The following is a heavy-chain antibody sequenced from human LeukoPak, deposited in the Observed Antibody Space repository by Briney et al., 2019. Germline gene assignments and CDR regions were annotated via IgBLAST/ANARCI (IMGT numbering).Heavy chain of an antibody. V-gene: IGHV4-30-4*01. J-gene: IGHJ4*02. CDR3: ARADDYGDLHFDY. CDR2: IYYSGNT. Sequence: PSQTLSLTCTVSGGSISSGDYYWSWIRQPPGKGLEWIGYIYYSGNTYYNPSLKSRVTISVDTSKNQFSLKLSSVTAADTAVYYCARADDYGDLHFDYWGQGTLVTVSS. CDR1: GGSISSGDYY. D-gene: IGHD4-17*01.